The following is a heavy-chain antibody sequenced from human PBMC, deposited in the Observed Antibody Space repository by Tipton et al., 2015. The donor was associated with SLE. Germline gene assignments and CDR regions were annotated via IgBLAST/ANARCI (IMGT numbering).Heavy chain of an antibody. J-gene: IGHJ4*02. D-gene: IGHD6-6*01. CDR3: ARDRVVVREVAARIPGY. CDR2: IIPKFGTA. CDR1: GGTFTSYA. Sequence: QLVQSGPEVKKPGSSVKVSCKASGGTFTSYAISWVRQAPGHGLEWMGGIIPKFGTANSAQKFQGRLTITADEFTSTVYMDLSSLTSEDTAVYYCARDRVVVREVAARIPGYWGQGTLVTVSS. V-gene: IGHV1-69*01.